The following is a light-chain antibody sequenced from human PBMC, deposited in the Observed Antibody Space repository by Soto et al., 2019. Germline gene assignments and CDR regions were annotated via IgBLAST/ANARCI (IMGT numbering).Light chain of an antibody. Sequence: QLVLTQPPSASGSPGQSVTISCTGSSSDVGGHNHVSWYQQHPGKAPKLMIYEVSKRPSGVPGRFSGSKSVNTASLTVTGLQAEDEADYYCSSYAGNMNLIFGGGTKLTVL. V-gene: IGLV2-8*01. CDR1: SSDVGGHNH. CDR2: EVS. CDR3: SSYAGNMNLI. J-gene: IGLJ2*01.